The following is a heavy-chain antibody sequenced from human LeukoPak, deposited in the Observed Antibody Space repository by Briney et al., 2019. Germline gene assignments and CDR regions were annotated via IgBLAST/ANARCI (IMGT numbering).Heavy chain of an antibody. CDR1: GFTFSSYS. J-gene: IGHJ3*02. CDR2: ISSISTTT. V-gene: IGHV3-48*01. D-gene: IGHD3-22*01. CDR3: AREGTMIGARSKAFDI. Sequence: RGSLRLSCAASGFTFSSYSMDWVRQAPGKGLEWVSYISSISTTTYYADSVKGRFTIARDNAKNSLYLQMNSLRAEDTAVYYCAREGTMIGARSKAFDIWGQGTMVTVSS.